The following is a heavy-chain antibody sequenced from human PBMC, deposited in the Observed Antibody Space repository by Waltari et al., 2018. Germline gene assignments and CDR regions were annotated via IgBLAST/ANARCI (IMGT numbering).Heavy chain of an antibody. Sequence: QGQVVESGGGVVQPGRSLRLLGAGSGFDFSNYGRNWVRQAPGKGLEWVASLWYDGSNEYYADSVQGRFIISRDNSKNTLSLQMNSLRVEDTAVYYCVRDRMRLDVWGEGTTVTVSS. CDR3: VRDRMRLDV. CDR2: LWYDGSNE. V-gene: IGHV3-33*01. J-gene: IGHJ6*02. D-gene: IGHD2-15*01. CDR1: GFDFSNYG.